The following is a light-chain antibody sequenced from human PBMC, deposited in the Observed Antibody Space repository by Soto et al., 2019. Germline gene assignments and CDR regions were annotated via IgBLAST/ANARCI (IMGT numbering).Light chain of an antibody. V-gene: IGKV3-11*01. Sequence: IVLTQSPATLSLSPGERAALSCRASQSVSTSLAWYQHKPGQAPRLMIYDASKRAPGIPARFSGSGSGTDFPLTFSSAEPEDFAVCYCQVRAVWPTFGQGTKVEIK. CDR2: DAS. CDR3: QVRAVWPT. CDR1: QSVSTS. J-gene: IGKJ1*01.